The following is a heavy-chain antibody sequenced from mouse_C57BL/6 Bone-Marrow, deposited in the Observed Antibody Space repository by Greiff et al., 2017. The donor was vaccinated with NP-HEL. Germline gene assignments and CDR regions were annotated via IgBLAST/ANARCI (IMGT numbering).Heavy chain of an antibody. CDR2: IAPNSGGT. J-gene: IGHJ2*01. Sequence: VQLQQSGAELVKPGASVKLSCKASGYTFTSYWMHWVKQRPGRGLEWIGRIAPNSGGTKYNEKFKSKATLTVDKPSSTAYMQLSSLTSEDSAVYYCARSTTVVADYWGQGTTLTVSS. CDR3: ARSTTVVADY. CDR1: GYTFTSYW. D-gene: IGHD1-1*01. V-gene: IGHV1-72*01.